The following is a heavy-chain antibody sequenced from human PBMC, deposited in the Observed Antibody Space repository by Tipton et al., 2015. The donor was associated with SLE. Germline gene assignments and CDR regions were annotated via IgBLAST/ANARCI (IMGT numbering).Heavy chain of an antibody. Sequence: LRLSCTVSGGSISSRDYHWGWIRQPPGKGLEWIGNIYYSGSTYHNPSLKSRVTISVDTSKNQFSLKLSSVTAADTAVYYCARQLDGVDYWGQGTLVTASS. D-gene: IGHD1-1*01. CDR2: IYYSGST. V-gene: IGHV4-39*01. CDR1: GGSISSRDYH. J-gene: IGHJ4*02. CDR3: ARQLDGVDY.